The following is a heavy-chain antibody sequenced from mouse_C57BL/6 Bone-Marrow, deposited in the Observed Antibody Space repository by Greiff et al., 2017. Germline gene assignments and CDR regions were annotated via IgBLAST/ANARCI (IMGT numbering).Heavy chain of an antibody. CDR2: ISSGGDYI. CDR1: GFTFSSYA. CDR3: TRTSYYYGSSFDY. J-gene: IGHJ2*01. D-gene: IGHD1-1*01. Sequence: EVQLVESGEGLVKPGGSLKLSCAASGFTFSSYAMSWVRQTPEKRLEWVAYISSGGDYIYYADTVTGRFTISRDNARNPLYLQMSSLKSEGTAMYYCTRTSYYYGSSFDYWGQGTTLTVSS. V-gene: IGHV5-9-1*02.